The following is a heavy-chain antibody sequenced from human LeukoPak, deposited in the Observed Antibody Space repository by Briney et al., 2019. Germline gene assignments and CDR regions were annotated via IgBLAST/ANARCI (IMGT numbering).Heavy chain of an antibody. V-gene: IGHV1-18*01. J-gene: IGHJ4*02. CDR1: GYTFTSYG. Sequence: GASVKVSCKASGYTFTSYGISWVRQAPGQGLEWIGWISAYNGNTNYAQKLQGRVTMTTDTSTSTAYMELRSLRSDDTAVYYCARDHAEYSSSLIGYWGQGTLVTVSS. D-gene: IGHD6-6*01. CDR2: ISAYNGNT. CDR3: ARDHAEYSSSLIGY.